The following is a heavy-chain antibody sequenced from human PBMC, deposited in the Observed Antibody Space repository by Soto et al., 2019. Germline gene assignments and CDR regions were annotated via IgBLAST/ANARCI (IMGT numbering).Heavy chain of an antibody. D-gene: IGHD1-1*01. Sequence: PSETLSLTCAVYGGSFSGYYWSWIRQPPGKGLEWIGEINHSGSTNYNPSLKSRVTISVDTSKNQFSLKLSSVTAADTAVYYCAREALGSTGLDPWGQGTLVTVSS. CDR2: INHSGST. V-gene: IGHV4-34*01. CDR1: GGSFSGYY. CDR3: AREALGSTGLDP. J-gene: IGHJ5*02.